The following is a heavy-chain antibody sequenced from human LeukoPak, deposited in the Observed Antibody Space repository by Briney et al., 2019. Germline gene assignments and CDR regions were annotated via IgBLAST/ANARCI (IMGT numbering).Heavy chain of an antibody. CDR3: AKVKSSLKLVGA. CDR1: GFIFRSSS. D-gene: IGHD5/OR15-5a*01. V-gene: IGHV3-23*01. Sequence: GGSLRLSCAASGFIFRSSSMSWIRQAPGKGLEWVSSISTVGDITHYAESVQGRFTISRDNSRNTLYLQMSSLSVDDTAVYYCAKVKSSLKLVGAWGQGTLVTVSS. J-gene: IGHJ5*02. CDR2: ISTVGDIT.